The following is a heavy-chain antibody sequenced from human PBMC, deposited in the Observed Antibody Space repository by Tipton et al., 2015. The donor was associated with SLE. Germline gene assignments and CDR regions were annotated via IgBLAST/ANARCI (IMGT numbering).Heavy chain of an antibody. D-gene: IGHD6-13*01. CDR2: IYYSGST. CDR1: GGSISSGGYY. CDR3: ARDIAAAGGYNWFDP. V-gene: IGHV4-31*03. Sequence: TLSLTCTVSGGSISSGGYYWSWIRQHPGKGLEWIEYIYYSGSTYYNPSLKSRVTISVDTSRNQFSLKLSSVTAADTAVYYCARDIAAAGGYNWFDPWGQGTLVTVSS. J-gene: IGHJ5*02.